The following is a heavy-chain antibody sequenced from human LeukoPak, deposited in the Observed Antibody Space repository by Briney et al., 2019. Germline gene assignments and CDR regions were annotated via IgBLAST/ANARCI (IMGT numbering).Heavy chain of an antibody. D-gene: IGHD2-2*02. CDR1: GFTFSGSA. CDR2: IRSKANSYAT. V-gene: IGHV3-73*01. Sequence: GGSLSLSCAASGFTFSGSAMHWVRQASGKGLEWVGRIRSKANSYATAYAASVKGRFTISRDDSKNTAYLQMNSLKTEDTAVYYCTRHWESIVVVPAAICPGKFDYWGQGTLVTVSS. J-gene: IGHJ4*02. CDR3: TRHWESIVVVPAAICPGKFDY.